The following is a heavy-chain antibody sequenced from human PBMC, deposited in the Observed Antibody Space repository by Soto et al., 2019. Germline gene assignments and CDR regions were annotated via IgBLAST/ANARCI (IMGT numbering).Heavy chain of an antibody. Sequence: SGPTLVNPTQTLTLTCPFSGFSLRTSGVGVGWIRKPPGKALEWLALIYWNDDKRYSPSLKTRLTFTKDTSKDQVFLTMTNLDPVDTVTSYSARFSSSGDNCENQPQFDHWGQGTMGTVSS. J-gene: IGHJ4*02. CDR1: GFSLRTSGVG. CDR2: IYWNDDK. V-gene: IGHV2-5*01. D-gene: IGHD1-20*01. CDR3: ARFSSSGDNCENQPQFDH.